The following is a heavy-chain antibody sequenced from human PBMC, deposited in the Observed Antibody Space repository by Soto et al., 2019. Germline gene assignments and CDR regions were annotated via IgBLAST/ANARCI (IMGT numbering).Heavy chain of an antibody. CDR3: ARGNGDYVSGAFDI. J-gene: IGHJ3*02. D-gene: IGHD4-17*01. Sequence: QVQLVQSGAEVRKPGASVKVSCMASGYTFTSYNINWVRQATGQGLEWMGWTHPQSGNTGFEQKYQGRVTMTRNTSISTAYMELSGLRSEDTAVYYCARGNGDYVSGAFDIWGQGTMVTVSS. CDR2: THPQSGNT. V-gene: IGHV1-8*01. CDR1: GYTFTSYN.